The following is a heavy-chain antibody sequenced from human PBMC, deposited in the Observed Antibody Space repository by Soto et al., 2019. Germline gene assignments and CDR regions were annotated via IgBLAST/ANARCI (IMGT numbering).Heavy chain of an antibody. CDR1: GVTFTTNA. CDR3: VKEASGWKSRGSFDL. D-gene: IGHD6-19*01. Sequence: EVQLLESGGGLVQPGGSLRLSCVASGVTFTTNAMDWVRQAPGKGLEWVSFISGDDGSGNYADSVKGRFTISRDNSKNTLYLQKNRLRAEDTVIYYCVKEASGWKSRGSFDLWGRGTMVTVSS. J-gene: IGHJ3*01. V-gene: IGHV3-23*01. CDR2: ISGDDGSG.